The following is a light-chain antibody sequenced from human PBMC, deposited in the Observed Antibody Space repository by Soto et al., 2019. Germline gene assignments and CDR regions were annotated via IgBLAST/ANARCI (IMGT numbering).Light chain of an antibody. J-gene: IGKJ1*01. CDR2: LGS. Sequence: IVMTQSPLSLPVTPGEPASISCRCSQSLLHSNGYNYLDWYLQKPGQSPQLLIHLGSNRASGVPDRFSGSGSGTDFTLKISRVEAEDVGVYYCMQSTHWPWTFGQGTKVDI. CDR1: QSLLHSNGYNY. CDR3: MQSTHWPWT. V-gene: IGKV2-28*01.